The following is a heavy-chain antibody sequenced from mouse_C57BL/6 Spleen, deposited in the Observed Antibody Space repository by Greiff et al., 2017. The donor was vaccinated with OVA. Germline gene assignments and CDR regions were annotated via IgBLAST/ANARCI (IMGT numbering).Heavy chain of an antibody. CDR1: GYAFTNYL. V-gene: IGHV1-54*01. Sequence: VQLQPSGAELVRPGTSVKVSCKASGYAFTNYLIEWVKQRPGQGLEWIGVINPGSGGTNYNEKFKGTATLSADKSSSTAYMQLSSLTSEDAAVYFCARSSTVVAEDYFDYRGQGTTLTVSS. CDR2: INPGSGGT. D-gene: IGHD1-1*01. J-gene: IGHJ2*01. CDR3: ARSSTVVAEDYFDY.